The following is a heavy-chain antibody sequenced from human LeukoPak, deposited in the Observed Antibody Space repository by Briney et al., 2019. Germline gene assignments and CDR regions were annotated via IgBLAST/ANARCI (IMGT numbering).Heavy chain of an antibody. CDR1: GYTFTGYY. CDR3: ARSKVLLRYFDWLLFY. D-gene: IGHD3-9*01. Sequence: GASVKVSCKASGYTFTGYYMHWVRQAPGQGLEWMGWINPNSGGTNYAQKFQGRVTMTRDTSITTAYMELSRLRSDDTAVYYCARSKVLLRYFDWLLFYWGQGTLVTVSS. J-gene: IGHJ4*02. CDR2: INPNSGGT. V-gene: IGHV1-2*02.